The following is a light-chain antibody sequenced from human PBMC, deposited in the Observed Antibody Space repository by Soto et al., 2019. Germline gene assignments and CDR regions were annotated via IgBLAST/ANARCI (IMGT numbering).Light chain of an antibody. Sequence: IQLTQSPSSLSSSVGDRVTITCRASQDISNYLAWYQQKPGKAPKLLISAASTLQNEVPSRFGGSGSGTDFTLTISSLQPEDFATYYCQQLNSYPRTFGPGTKVDIK. CDR2: AAS. CDR1: QDISNY. V-gene: IGKV1-9*01. J-gene: IGKJ3*01. CDR3: QQLNSYPRT.